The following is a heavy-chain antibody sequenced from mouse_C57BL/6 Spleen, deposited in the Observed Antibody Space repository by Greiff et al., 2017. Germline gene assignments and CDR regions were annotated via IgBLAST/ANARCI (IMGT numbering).Heavy chain of an antibody. CDR3: ARYWGDGRLGD. J-gene: IGHJ2*01. V-gene: IGHV1-62-3*01. CDR1: GYTFTSYW. Sequence: VQLQQPGAELVKPGASVKLSCKASGYTFTSYWMPWVKQRPGRGLEWIGEIDPSSGSTKYNEKFKSKATLTVDTPSSTAYMQLSSLTSEDAAVYYCARYWGDGRLGDWGKGTTLTVS. D-gene: IGHD2-13*01. CDR2: IDPSSGST.